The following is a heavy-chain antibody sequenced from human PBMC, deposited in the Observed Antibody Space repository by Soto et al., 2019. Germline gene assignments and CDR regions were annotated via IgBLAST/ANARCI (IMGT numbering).Heavy chain of an antibody. CDR3: ARGSVAGGNDY. J-gene: IGHJ4*02. D-gene: IGHD6-19*01. V-gene: IGHV3-33*01. CDR2: IWYDASNK. Sequence: QVQLVESGGGVVQPGRSLRLSCAASGFTFSSYGMHWVRQAPGKGLEWVAVIWYDASNKYYADSVKGLFTISRDNSKNTLYLQMNSLRAEDTAVYYCARGSVAGGNDYWGQGTLVTVSS. CDR1: GFTFSSYG.